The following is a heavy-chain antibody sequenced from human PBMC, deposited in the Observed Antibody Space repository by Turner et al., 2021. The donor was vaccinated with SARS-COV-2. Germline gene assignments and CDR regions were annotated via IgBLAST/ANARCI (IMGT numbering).Heavy chain of an antibody. J-gene: IGHJ5*02. D-gene: IGHD2-15*01. Sequence: QVQLQQWGAKLLKPSETLSLTCAIYGGSFSGYYWTWFRQPPGKGLEWIGEINHSGSTNYSPSLKSRVTISVDTSKNQFSLKLSSVTAADTAVYYCARGLRGVVVAATLNWFDPWGQGTLVTVSS. CDR2: INHSGST. V-gene: IGHV4-34*01. CDR3: ARGLRGVVVAATLNWFDP. CDR1: GGSFSGYY.